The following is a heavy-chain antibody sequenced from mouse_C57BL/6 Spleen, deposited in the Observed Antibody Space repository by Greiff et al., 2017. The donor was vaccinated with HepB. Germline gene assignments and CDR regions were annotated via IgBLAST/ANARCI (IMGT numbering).Heavy chain of an antibody. V-gene: IGHV1-52*01. D-gene: IGHD2-1*01. CDR2: IDPSDSET. Sequence: QVQLQRPGAELVRPGSSVKLSCKASGYTFTSYWMHWVKQRPIQGLEWIGNIDPSDSETHYNQKFKDKATLTVDKSSSTAYMQLSSLTSEDSAVYYCARDGNYDDAMDYWGQGTSVTVSS. J-gene: IGHJ4*01. CDR1: GYTFTSYW. CDR3: ARDGNYDDAMDY.